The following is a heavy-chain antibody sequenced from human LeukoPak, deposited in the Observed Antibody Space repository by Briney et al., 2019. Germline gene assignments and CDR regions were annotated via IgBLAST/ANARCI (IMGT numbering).Heavy chain of an antibody. J-gene: IGHJ4*02. CDR1: GGSISSSSYY. D-gene: IGHD3-16*02. CDR2: IYYSGST. V-gene: IGHV4-39*07. Sequence: SETLSLTCTVSGGSISSSSYYWGWIRQPPGKGLEWIGSIYYSGSTYYNPSLKSRVTISVDTSKNQFSLKLSSVTAADTAVYYCATPTTYYDYVWGSYRPNPYYFDYWGQGTLVTVSS. CDR3: ATPTTYYDYVWGSYRPNPYYFDY.